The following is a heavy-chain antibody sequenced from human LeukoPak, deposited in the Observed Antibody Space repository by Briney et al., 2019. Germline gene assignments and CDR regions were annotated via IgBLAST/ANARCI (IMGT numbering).Heavy chain of an antibody. Sequence: SETLSLTCNVSGDSLGSTSYYWGWIRQPPGKGLEWIGTIYYSGSSYYNPSLKSRVTISVDTSKNQFSLNLTSVTAADTAVYYCARHSYDSSGYYYGSLDIWGQGTMVTVSS. D-gene: IGHD3-22*01. J-gene: IGHJ3*02. CDR2: IYYSGSS. V-gene: IGHV4-39*01. CDR3: ARHSYDSSGYYYGSLDI. CDR1: GDSLGSTSYY.